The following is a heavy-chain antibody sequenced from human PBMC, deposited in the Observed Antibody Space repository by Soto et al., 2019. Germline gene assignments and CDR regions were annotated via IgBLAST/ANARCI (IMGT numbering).Heavy chain of an antibody. CDR1: GGSISSSNW. J-gene: IGHJ5*02. CDR2: IYHSGST. CDR3: AREFGENYYGSGSFNWFDP. D-gene: IGHD3-10*01. V-gene: IGHV4-4*02. Sequence: SETLSLTCAVSGGSISSSNWWSWVRQPPGKGLEWIGEIYHSGSTNYNPSLKSRVTISVDKSKNQFSLKLSSVTAADMAVYYCAREFGENYYGSGSFNWFDPWGQGTLVTVSS.